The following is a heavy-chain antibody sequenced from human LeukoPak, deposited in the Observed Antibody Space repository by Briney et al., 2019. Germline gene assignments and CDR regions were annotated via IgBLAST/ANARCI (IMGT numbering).Heavy chain of an antibody. CDR2: INPNSGGT. CDR3: ARAGVNSSSWYFDY. V-gene: IGHV1-2*02. J-gene: IGHJ4*02. D-gene: IGHD6-13*01. CDR1: GYTFTGYY. Sequence: GASVKVSCKAFGYTFTGYYMHWVRQAPGQGLEWMGWINPNSGGTNYAQKFQGRVTMTRDTSISTAYMELSRLRSDDTAVYYCARAGVNSSSWYFDYWGQGTLVTVSS.